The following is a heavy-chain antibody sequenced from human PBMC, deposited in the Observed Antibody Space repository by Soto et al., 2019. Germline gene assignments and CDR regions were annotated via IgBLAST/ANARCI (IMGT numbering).Heavy chain of an antibody. CDR2: IIPIFGTA. D-gene: IGHD2-8*01. J-gene: IGHJ6*02. CDR3: ARTAEIVLMVYAGYYYGMDV. Sequence: GASVKVSCKASGGTFSSYAISWVRQAPGQGLEWMGGIIPIFGTANYAQKFQGRVTITADESTSTAYMELSSLRSEDTAVYYCARTAEIVLMVYAGYYYGMDVWGQGTTVTVSS. V-gene: IGHV1-69*13. CDR1: GGTFSSYA.